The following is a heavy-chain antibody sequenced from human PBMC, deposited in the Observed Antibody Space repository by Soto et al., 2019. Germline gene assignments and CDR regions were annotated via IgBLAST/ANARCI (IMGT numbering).Heavy chain of an antibody. CDR1: GGSISSGGYY. V-gene: IGHV4-31*03. J-gene: IGHJ6*02. CDR2: IYYRGST. D-gene: IGHD6-13*01. CDR3: ARLAAARHYYYYYGMDV. Sequence: QVQLQESGPGLVKPSQTLSLTCTVSGGSISSGGYYWSWIRQHPGKGLEWIGYIYYRGSTYYNPSLKIRVTISVDTSKNQFSLKLSSVTAADTAVYYCARLAAARHYYYYYGMDVWGQGTTVTVSS.